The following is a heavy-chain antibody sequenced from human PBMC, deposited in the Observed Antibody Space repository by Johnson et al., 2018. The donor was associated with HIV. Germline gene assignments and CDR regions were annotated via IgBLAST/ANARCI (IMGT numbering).Heavy chain of an antibody. CDR3: ASDGWELLGVAAFDV. CDR1: GFTFRSNG. V-gene: IGHV3-NL1*01. J-gene: IGHJ3*01. D-gene: IGHD1-26*01. CDR2: IYSGDTT. Sequence: QMQLVESGGGVVQPGGSLRLSCAASGFTFRSNGMHWVRQAPGKGLEWVSVIYSGDTTYYADSVKGRFTISRDTSKNTLYLQMNSLRPEDTAVYYCASDGWELLGVAAFDVWGQGTLVTVSS.